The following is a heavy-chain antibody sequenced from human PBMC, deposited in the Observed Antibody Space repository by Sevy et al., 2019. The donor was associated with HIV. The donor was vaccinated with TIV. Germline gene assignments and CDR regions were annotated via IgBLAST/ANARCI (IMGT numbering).Heavy chain of an antibody. D-gene: IGHD2-15*01. CDR2: TYYRSKWYH. CDR3: ARDRCSSYGNCYYFDY. Sequence: SQTLSLTCAISGDTVSSNIAAWNWIRQSPSRGLEWLGRTYYRSKWYHDYAVSVKSRITINPDTSKNQFSLQLNSVTPEDTAVYYCARDRCSSYGNCYYFDYWGQGTLVTVSS. CDR1: GDTVSSNIAA. V-gene: IGHV6-1*01. J-gene: IGHJ4*02.